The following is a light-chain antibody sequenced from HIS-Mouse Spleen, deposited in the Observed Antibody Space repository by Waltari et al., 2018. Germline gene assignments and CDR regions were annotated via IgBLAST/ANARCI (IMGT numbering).Light chain of an antibody. J-gene: IGKJ4*01. Sequence: EIVLTQSPATLSLSPGERATLSCRASQGVSSYLAWYQQKPGQAPRLLIHDASNRATGIPARFSGSGSGTDFTLTISSLEPEDFAVYYCQQRSNWPPLTFGGGTKVEIK. CDR2: DAS. CDR3: QQRSNWPPLT. CDR1: QGVSSY. V-gene: IGKV3-11*01.